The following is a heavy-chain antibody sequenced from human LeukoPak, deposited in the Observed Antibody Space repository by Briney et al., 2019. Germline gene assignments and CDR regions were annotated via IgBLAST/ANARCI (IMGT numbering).Heavy chain of an antibody. Sequence: SETLSLTCTVSGYSISSTYYGVWIRQPPGKGLEWIATISHSGSTYYTPSLESRLTISLDTSRNHFSLRLSSVTAAGTAVYYCARVNAPVATFDYWGLGTLVAVSS. CDR3: ARVNAPVATFDY. CDR2: ISHSGST. D-gene: IGHD1-1*01. V-gene: IGHV4-38-2*02. J-gene: IGHJ4*02. CDR1: GYSISSTYY.